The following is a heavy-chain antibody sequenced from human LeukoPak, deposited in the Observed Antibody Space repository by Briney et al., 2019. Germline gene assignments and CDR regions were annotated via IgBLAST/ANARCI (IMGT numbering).Heavy chain of an antibody. CDR1: GFTVNSNY. V-gene: IGHV3-53*01. J-gene: IGHJ5*02. CDR2: IYSGGRT. Sequence: QPGGCLRLSCAASGFTVNSNYMSWVRQAPGKGLEWVSAIYSGGRTYYADSVKGRFTISRDNSKNTLYLQMNSLRAEDTAVYYCARVYYYGSWFDPWGQGTLVTVSS. CDR3: ARVYYYGSWFDP. D-gene: IGHD3-10*01.